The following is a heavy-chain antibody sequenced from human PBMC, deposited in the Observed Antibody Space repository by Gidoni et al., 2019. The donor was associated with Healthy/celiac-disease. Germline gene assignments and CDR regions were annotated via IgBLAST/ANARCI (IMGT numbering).Heavy chain of an antibody. CDR2: INPNSGGT. CDR3: ARDLTRYQLLYVNDY. J-gene: IGHJ4*02. D-gene: IGHD2-2*02. Sequence: QAPGQGLEWMGWINPNSGGTNYAQKFQGRVTMTRDTSISTAYMELSRLRSDDTAVYYCARDLTRYQLLYVNDYWGQGTLVTVSS. V-gene: IGHV1-2*02.